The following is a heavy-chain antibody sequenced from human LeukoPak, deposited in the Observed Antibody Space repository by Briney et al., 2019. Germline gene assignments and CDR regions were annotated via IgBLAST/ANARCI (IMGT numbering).Heavy chain of an antibody. D-gene: IGHD3-9*01. CDR3: ARDLEFDYISSSFNF. J-gene: IGHJ4*02. V-gene: IGHV4-38-2*02. CDR2: IHHSGST. CDR1: GYSISSGYF. Sequence: SETLSLTCTVSGYSISSGYFWGWIRQPPGAGLEWIGSIHHSGSTYYNPSLKSRVTISVDTSKNQFSLKLSSVTAADTAVYFCARDLEFDYISSSFNFWGRGTLVTVSS.